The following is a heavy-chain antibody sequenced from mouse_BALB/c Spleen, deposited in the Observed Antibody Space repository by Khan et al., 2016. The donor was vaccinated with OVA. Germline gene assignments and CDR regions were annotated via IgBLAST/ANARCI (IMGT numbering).Heavy chain of an antibody. CDR3: LRSASYGDYVEAWFAY. Sequence: VQLQQSGPELVKPGASMKMSCKASGYSFTGYTMNWVKQSHVKNLEWIGLINPYNGGTAYNQKFRGKATLTVDKSSNTAYMELLSLTSEDSAVYYCLRSASYGDYVEAWFAYWGQGTLVTVSA. CDR1: GYSFTGYT. J-gene: IGHJ3*01. V-gene: IGHV1-37*01. D-gene: IGHD2-13*01. CDR2: INPYNGGT.